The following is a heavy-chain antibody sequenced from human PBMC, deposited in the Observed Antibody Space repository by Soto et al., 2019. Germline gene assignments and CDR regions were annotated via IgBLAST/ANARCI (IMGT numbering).Heavy chain of an antibody. D-gene: IGHD6-6*01. CDR1: GFTFSSYG. Sequence: QPGGSLRLSCAASGFTFSSYGMHWVRQAPGKGLEWVAVISYDGSNKYYADSVKGRFTISRDNSKNTLYLQMNSLRAEDTAVYYCAKVGAARPTHYYYYGMDVWGQGTTVTVSS. CDR2: ISYDGSNK. J-gene: IGHJ6*02. CDR3: AKVGAARPTHYYYYGMDV. V-gene: IGHV3-30*18.